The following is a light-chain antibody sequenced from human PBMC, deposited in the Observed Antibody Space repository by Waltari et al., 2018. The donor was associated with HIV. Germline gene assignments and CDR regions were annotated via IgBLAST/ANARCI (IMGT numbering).Light chain of an antibody. CDR1: SIYVGGYKL. V-gene: IGLV2-23*02. CDR3: CAYAGSTTYVI. CDR2: GVS. J-gene: IGLJ2*01. Sequence: QSALTQPASVSGSPGQSITISCTGTSIYVGGYKLVSWYQQHPGKAPKLMIYGVSKRPSGVSNRFSGSKSGNTASLTISGLQAEDEADYYCCAYAGSTTYVIFGGGTKLTVL.